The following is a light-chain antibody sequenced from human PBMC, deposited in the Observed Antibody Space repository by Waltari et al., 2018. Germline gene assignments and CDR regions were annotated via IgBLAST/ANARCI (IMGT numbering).Light chain of an antibody. V-gene: IGKV3-20*01. CDR3: QHYVSLPVT. CDR2: DAS. CDR1: QSFTRY. Sequence: EIVLTQCPGTLSLSPGERATLSCRASQSFTRYLAWYQHRPGQAPRLLIYDASTRAAGVADRFSGSGSGTDFSLTISRLEPEDFAVYYCQHYVSLPVTFGQGTRVEIK. J-gene: IGKJ1*01.